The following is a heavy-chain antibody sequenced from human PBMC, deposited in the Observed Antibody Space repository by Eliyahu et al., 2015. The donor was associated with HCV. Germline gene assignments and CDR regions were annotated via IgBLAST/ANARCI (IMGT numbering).Heavy chain of an antibody. CDR3: ARERPVSPSTGGYSYGYWGYYFDY. D-gene: IGHD5-18*01. J-gene: IGHJ4*02. CDR1: GGSXSSFY. Sequence: QVQLQESGPGLVKPSEXLSLTCTXSGGSXSSFYXSWXRXPPGKGLEWIGYIYYXGSTNYNPSLKSRVTMSVDTSKNQFSLKLSSVTAADTAVYYCARERPVSPSTGGYSYGYWGYYFDYWGQGTLVTVSS. V-gene: IGHV4-59*01. CDR2: IYYXGST.